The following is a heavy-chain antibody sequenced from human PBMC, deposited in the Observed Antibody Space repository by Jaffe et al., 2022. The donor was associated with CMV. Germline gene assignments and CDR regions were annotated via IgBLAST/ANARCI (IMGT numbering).Heavy chain of an antibody. CDR3: ARHLRGYSYGFDY. CDR2: IYYSGST. D-gene: IGHD5-18*01. J-gene: IGHJ4*02. Sequence: QVQLQESGPGLVKPSETLSLTCTVSGGSISSYYWSWIRQPPGKGLEWIGYIYYSGSTNYNPSLKSRVTISVDTSKNQFSLKLSSVTAADTAVYYCARHLRGYSYGFDYWGQGTLVTVSS. CDR1: GGSISSYY. V-gene: IGHV4-59*08.